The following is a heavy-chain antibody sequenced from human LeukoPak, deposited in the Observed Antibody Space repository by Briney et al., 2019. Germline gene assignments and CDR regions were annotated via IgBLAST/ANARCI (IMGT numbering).Heavy chain of an antibody. CDR3: ARGRGMAYDSSLMYYFDY. CDR2: INHSGST. V-gene: IGHV4-34*01. Sequence: TSETLSLTCTVSGGSISSYYWSWIRQPPGKGLEWIGEINHSGSTNYNPSLKSRVTISVDASKNQFSLKLSSVTAADTAVYYCARGRGMAYDSSLMYYFDYWGQGTLVTVSS. CDR1: GGSISSYY. J-gene: IGHJ4*02. D-gene: IGHD3-22*01.